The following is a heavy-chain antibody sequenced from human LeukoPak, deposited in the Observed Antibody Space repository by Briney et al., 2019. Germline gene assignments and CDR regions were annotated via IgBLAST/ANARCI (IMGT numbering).Heavy chain of an antibody. J-gene: IGHJ6*03. CDR3: ARDQTKWEPLRRRDYYYMDV. CDR1: GFTFNSYW. V-gene: IGHV3-7*01. CDR2: IKQDGSEK. Sequence: GGSLRLSCAASGFTFNSYWTSWVRQAPGKGLEWVANIKQDGSEKYYVDSVKGRFTISRDNAKNSLYLQMNSLRAEDTAVYYCARDQTKWEPLRRRDYYYMDVWGKGTTVTVSS. D-gene: IGHD1-26*01.